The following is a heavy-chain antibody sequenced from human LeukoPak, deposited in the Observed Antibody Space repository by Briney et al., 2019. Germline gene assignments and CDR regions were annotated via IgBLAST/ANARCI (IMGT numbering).Heavy chain of an antibody. V-gene: IGHV3-33*01. D-gene: IGHD6-13*01. CDR1: GFTFSSYG. J-gene: IGHJ6*02. Sequence: GGSLRLSCAASGFTFSSYGMHWVRQAPGKGLEWVAVIWYDGSNKYYADSVKGRFTISRDNSKNTLYLQMNSLRAADTAVYYCARGLCGPRIAAAGTPCYYYYGMDVWGQGTTVTVSS. CDR3: ARGLCGPRIAAAGTPCYYYYGMDV. CDR2: IWYDGSNK.